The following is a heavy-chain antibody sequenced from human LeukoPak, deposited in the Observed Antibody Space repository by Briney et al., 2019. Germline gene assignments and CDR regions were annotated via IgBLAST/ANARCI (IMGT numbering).Heavy chain of an antibody. D-gene: IGHD3-22*01. V-gene: IGHV1-18*01. CDR2: IAPYEGDT. Sequence: ASVKVSCKVSGYTFGAYGLSWVRQAPDQGLEWLGWIAPYEGDTQYTPKLQDRIILTADTATTTVYMELRSLRIDDTAVYYCAENYYDSSDLYYWGQGTLVTVSS. CDR3: AENYYDSSDLYY. CDR1: GYTFGAYG. J-gene: IGHJ4*02.